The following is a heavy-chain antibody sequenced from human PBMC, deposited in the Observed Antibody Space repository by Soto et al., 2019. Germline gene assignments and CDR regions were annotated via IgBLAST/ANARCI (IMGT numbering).Heavy chain of an antibody. Sequence: SVKVSCKASGGTFSSYAISWVRQAPGQGLEWMGGIIPIFGTANYAQKFQGRVTITADESTSTAYMELSSLRSEDTAVYYCGEVEGGQDPIGHYYYGMDVWGHGTKVTVSS. D-gene: IGHD3-16*01. CDR1: GGTFSSYA. CDR3: GEVEGGQDPIGHYYYGMDV. V-gene: IGHV1-69*13. CDR2: IIPIFGTA. J-gene: IGHJ6*02.